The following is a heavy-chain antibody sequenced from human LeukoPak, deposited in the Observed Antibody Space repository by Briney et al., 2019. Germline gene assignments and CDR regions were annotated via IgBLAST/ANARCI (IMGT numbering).Heavy chain of an antibody. Sequence: QSGGSLRHSCAASGFTVSSNYMSWVREAPGKGLEWVSVIYSGGSTYYADSVKGRFTISRHNSKNTLYLQMNSLRAEDTAVYYCARIVVDTAMAGRYYFDYWGQGTLVTVSS. CDR1: GFTVSSNY. CDR3: ARIVVDTAMAGRYYFDY. V-gene: IGHV3-53*04. CDR2: IYSGGST. J-gene: IGHJ4*02. D-gene: IGHD5-18*01.